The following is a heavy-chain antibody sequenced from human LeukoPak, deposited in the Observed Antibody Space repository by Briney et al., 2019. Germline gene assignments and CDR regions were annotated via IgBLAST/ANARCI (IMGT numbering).Heavy chain of an antibody. D-gene: IGHD3-22*01. CDR1: GDSISSSSYY. J-gene: IGHJ3*02. CDR2: IYYSGST. Sequence: SETLSLTCTVSGDSISSSSYYWGWIRQPPGKGLEWIGNIYYSGSTYYNPSLKSRVTISVDTSKNQFSLQLSSVTAADTAVYYCARGSITLIVVLGFGDAFDIWGQGTVVTVSS. CDR3: ARGSITLIVVLGFGDAFDI. V-gene: IGHV4-39*07.